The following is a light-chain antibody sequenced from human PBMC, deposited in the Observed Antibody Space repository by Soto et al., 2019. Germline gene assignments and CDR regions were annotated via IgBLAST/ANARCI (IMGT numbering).Light chain of an antibody. V-gene: IGKV3-20*01. J-gene: IGKJ3*01. CDR3: QQCGGSPFFT. CDR2: GAS. Sequence: DIVLTQSPGTLSLSPGERATLSCRASQNVNSNYFVWYQKKPGQAPRLLIYGASSRATGIPDRFSGSGSGTDFTLTISRLEPEDFAVYYCQQCGGSPFFTFGPGTKVDI. CDR1: QNVNSNY.